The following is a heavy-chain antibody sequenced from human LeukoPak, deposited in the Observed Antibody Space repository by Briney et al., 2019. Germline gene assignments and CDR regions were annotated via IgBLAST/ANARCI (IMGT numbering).Heavy chain of an antibody. Sequence: PSETLSLTCTVSGGSMSSYYWNWIRQPPGKGLEWIGHIHYNGNTNYNPSLKSGVTISVDTSKNQFSLKLSSVTAADTAVYHCARGYSSGWYRGWFDPWGQGTLVIVSS. CDR2: IHYNGNT. D-gene: IGHD6-19*01. CDR3: ARGYSSGWYRGWFDP. J-gene: IGHJ5*02. CDR1: GGSMSSYY. V-gene: IGHV4-59*01.